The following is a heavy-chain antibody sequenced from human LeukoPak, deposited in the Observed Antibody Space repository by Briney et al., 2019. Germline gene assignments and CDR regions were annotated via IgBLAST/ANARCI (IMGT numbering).Heavy chain of an antibody. V-gene: IGHV3-21*01. D-gene: IGHD3-16*01. J-gene: IGHJ4*02. CDR1: GFTFSSYS. CDR2: ISSSSSYI. Sequence: PGGSLRLSCAASGFTFSSYSMNWVRQAQGKWLEWVSSISSSSSYIYYADSVKGRFTISRDNANNSLFLQMDSLRAEDTAVYYCATAIPIMNFDYWGQGIPVAVSS. CDR3: ATAIPIMNFDY.